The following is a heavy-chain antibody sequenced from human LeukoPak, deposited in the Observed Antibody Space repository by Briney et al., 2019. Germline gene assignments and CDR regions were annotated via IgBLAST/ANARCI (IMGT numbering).Heavy chain of an antibody. J-gene: IGHJ3*02. CDR3: ARVGVIVGFREYAFDI. CDR1: GGTFSSYA. D-gene: IGHD3-22*01. V-gene: IGHV1-69*05. CDR2: IIPIFGTA. Sequence: ASVKVSCKASGGTFSSYAISWVRQAPGQGLEWMGGIIPIFGTANYAQKFQGRVTITTDESTSTAYMELSSLRSEDTAVYYCARVGVIVGFREYAFDIWGQGTMVTVSS.